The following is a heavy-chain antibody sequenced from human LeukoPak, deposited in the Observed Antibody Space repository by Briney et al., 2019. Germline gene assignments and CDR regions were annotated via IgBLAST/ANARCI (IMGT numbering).Heavy chain of an antibody. V-gene: IGHV4-61*02. CDR1: GGSISSGSHY. CDR2: VYTSVST. CDR3: ARSTIFGGGVTRYAFDI. Sequence: SQTLSLTCTVSGGSISSGSHYWSWIRQPAGKGLEWIGRVYTSVSTNYNPSLKSRTSMSVDTSKNQFSLNLRSVTAADTAVYYCARSTIFGGGVTRYAFDIWGQGIMVAVSS. J-gene: IGHJ3*02. D-gene: IGHD3-3*01.